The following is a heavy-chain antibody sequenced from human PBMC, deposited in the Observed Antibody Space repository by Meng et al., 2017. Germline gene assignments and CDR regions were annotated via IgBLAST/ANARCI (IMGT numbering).Heavy chain of an antibody. J-gene: IGHJ5*02. CDR2: IKSANGGA. CDR3: ARGTGSSWFDP. CDR1: GSTFTSYT. V-gene: IGHV1-3*01. Sequence: HVQLVQSGSRVEEPGAHVKVSFKASGSTFTSYTIHWVRQAPGQSLAWMGWIKSANGGAKYSQKFQCRLTLTRDTSTSTAYLELSSLTFEDTAVYYCARGTGSSWFDPWGQGTLVTVSS. D-gene: IGHD6-13*01.